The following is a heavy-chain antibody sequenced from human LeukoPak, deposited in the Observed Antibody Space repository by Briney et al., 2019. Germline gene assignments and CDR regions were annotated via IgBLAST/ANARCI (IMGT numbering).Heavy chain of an antibody. CDR1: GGSISSSSYY. D-gene: IGHD4-11*01. CDR2: IYYSGST. V-gene: IGHV4-39*01. J-gene: IGHJ4*02. CDR3: ARQSYSNLFDY. Sequence: PSETLSLTCTVSGGSISSSSYYWGWIRQPPGKGLEWIGSIYYSGSTYYNPSLKSRVTISVDTSKNQFSLKLSSVTAADTAVYYCARQSYSNLFDYWGQGTLVTVSS.